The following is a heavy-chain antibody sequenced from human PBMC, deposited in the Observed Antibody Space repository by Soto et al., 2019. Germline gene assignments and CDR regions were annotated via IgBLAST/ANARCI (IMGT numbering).Heavy chain of an antibody. D-gene: IGHD2-15*01. V-gene: IGHV3-74*01. CDR1: GFTFSSYW. Sequence: EVQLVESGGGLVQPGGSLRLSCAASGFTFSSYWMHWVRQAPGKGLVWVSRINSDGSSTSYADSVKGRFTISRDNAKNTLYLQMINLRAEDTAVYYCVRTSLVVAAATREDYWGQGTLVTVSS. CDR2: INSDGSST. CDR3: VRTSLVVAAATREDY. J-gene: IGHJ4*02.